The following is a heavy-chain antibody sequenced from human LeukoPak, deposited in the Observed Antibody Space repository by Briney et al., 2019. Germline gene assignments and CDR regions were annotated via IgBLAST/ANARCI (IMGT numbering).Heavy chain of an antibody. J-gene: IGHJ4*02. CDR1: GFPFGSYA. CDR2: IRYDGNIQ. Sequence: GGSLRLSCAVAGFPFGSYAMHWVRQAPGKGLEWVAFIRYDGNIQYYADSVKGRFTISRDNSKDTLYLQMSSPRAEDTAVYYCAAIAMAGPFDYWGQGTLVTVSS. V-gene: IGHV3-30*02. CDR3: AAIAMAGPFDY. D-gene: IGHD6-19*01.